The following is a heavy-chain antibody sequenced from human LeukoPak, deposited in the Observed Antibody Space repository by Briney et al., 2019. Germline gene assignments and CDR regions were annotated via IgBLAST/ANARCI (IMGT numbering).Heavy chain of an antibody. CDR3: ARDRYYYGSGTIGDY. Sequence: SETLSLTCTVSGGSISSYYWSWIRQPPGKGLEWIGYIYYSGSTNYNPSLKSRVTMSVDTSKNQFSLKLSSVTAADTAVYYCARDRYYYGSGTIGDYWGQGTLVTVSS. CDR1: GGSISSYY. CDR2: IYYSGST. V-gene: IGHV4-59*12. J-gene: IGHJ4*02. D-gene: IGHD3-10*01.